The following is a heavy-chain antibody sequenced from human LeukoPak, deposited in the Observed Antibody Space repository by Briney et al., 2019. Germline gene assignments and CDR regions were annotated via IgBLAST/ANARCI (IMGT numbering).Heavy chain of an antibody. V-gene: IGHV3-11*06. CDR3: ARDHRYAFDN. Sequence: GGSLRLSCAASGFTFTTYSFSWVRQAPGKGLEWISYVGISSGNTKYADSVKGRFTISGDSAKNSVFLQMNSLRVEDTAAYYCARDHRYAFDNWGQGTLVTVSS. CDR1: GFTFTTYS. D-gene: IGHD5-12*01. CDR2: VGISSGNT. J-gene: IGHJ4*02.